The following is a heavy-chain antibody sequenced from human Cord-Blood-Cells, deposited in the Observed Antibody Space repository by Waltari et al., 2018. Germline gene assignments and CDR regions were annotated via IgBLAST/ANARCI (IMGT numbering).Heavy chain of an antibody. CDR3: ASGYSSSWYFDY. V-gene: IGHV4-39*01. Sequence: QLQLQESGPGLVKPSETLSLTCTVSGGSISSSSYYWGWIRQPPGKGLEWIGSIYYSGSTYDNPSLKSRVTISVDTSKNQFSLKLSSVTAADTAVYYCASGYSSSWYFDYWGQGTLVTVSS. CDR1: GGSISSSSYY. D-gene: IGHD6-13*01. CDR2: IYYSGST. J-gene: IGHJ4*02.